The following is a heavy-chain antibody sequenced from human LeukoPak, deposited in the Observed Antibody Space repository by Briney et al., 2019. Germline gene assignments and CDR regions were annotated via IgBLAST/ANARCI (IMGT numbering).Heavy chain of an antibody. CDR3: ARGKGNDYVWGSFYYYLDV. CDR2: INDIGHT. V-gene: IGHV4-34*01. CDR1: GESFNGFY. Sequence: PSETLSLTCAVNGESFNGFYWTWIRQSPGKGLEWIGEINDIGHTNYNASLKSRVTISLDTSQKQFSLKLTSVTAADTAVYYCARGKGNDYVWGSFYYYLDVWGKGTAVTVSS. D-gene: IGHD3-16*01. J-gene: IGHJ6*03.